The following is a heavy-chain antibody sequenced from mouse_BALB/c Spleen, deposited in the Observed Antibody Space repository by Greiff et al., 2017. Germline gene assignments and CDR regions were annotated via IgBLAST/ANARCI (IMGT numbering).Heavy chain of an antibody. CDR2: ISTYYGDA. Sequence: VQLQQSGAELVRPGVSVKISCKGSGYTFTDYAMHWVKQSHAKSLEWIGVISTYYGDASYNQKFKGKATMTVDKSSSTAYMELARLTSEDSAIYYCASFGSSLYYFDDWGQGTTLTVSS. D-gene: IGHD1-1*01. CDR3: ASFGSSLYYFDD. V-gene: IGHV1S137*01. CDR1: GYTFTDYA. J-gene: IGHJ2*01.